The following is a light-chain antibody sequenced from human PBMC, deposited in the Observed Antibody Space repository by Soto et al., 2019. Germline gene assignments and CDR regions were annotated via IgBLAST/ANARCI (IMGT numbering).Light chain of an antibody. Sequence: QSVLTQPPSVSGAPGQRVTISCTGSSSNVGAGYDVHWYQQLPGTAPKVLIYGNSNRPSGVPDRFSGSKSGTSASLAITGLQAEDEADYYCQSYDNRLSGSVFGGGTKLTVL. CDR2: GNS. CDR3: QSYDNRLSGSV. V-gene: IGLV1-40*01. J-gene: IGLJ2*01. CDR1: SSNVGAGYD.